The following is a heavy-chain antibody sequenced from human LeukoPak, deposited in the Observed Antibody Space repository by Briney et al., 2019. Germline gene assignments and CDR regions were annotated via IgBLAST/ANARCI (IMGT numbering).Heavy chain of an antibody. D-gene: IGHD3-10*01. CDR3: AAAGWFGELSDY. CDR1: GYTFTGYY. Sequence: ASVKVSCKASGYTFTGYYMHWVRQAPGQGLEWMGRINPSGGSTSYAQKFQGRVTMTRDTSTSTVYMELSSLRSEDTAVYYCAAAGWFGELSDYWGQGTLVTVSS. CDR2: INPSGGST. J-gene: IGHJ4*02. V-gene: IGHV1-46*01.